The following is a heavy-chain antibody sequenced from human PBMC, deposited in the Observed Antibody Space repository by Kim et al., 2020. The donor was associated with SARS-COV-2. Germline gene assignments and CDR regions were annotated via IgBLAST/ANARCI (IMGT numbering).Heavy chain of an antibody. CDR3: AREDTYHDAFDI. Sequence: SETLSLTCAVYGGSFSGYYWSWIRQPPGKGLEWIGEINHSGSTNYNPSLKRRVTISVDTSKNQFSLKLSSVTAADTAVYYCAREDTYHDAFDIWGQGTMVTVSS. V-gene: IGHV4-34*01. J-gene: IGHJ3*02. CDR2: INHSGST. CDR1: GGSFSGYY. D-gene: IGHD2-2*01.